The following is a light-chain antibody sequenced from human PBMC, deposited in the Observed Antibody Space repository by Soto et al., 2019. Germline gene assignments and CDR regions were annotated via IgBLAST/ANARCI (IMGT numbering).Light chain of an antibody. CDR1: QSVSSS. CDR3: QQYNNWWT. Sequence: EVVMTQSPATLSMSPGERATLSCRASQSVSSSLAWYQQKPGQAPRLLIYGASTRATGIPDRFSGSGSETEFHLTISSLQAEDFAIYYCQQYNNWWTFGQGNKAEIK. V-gene: IGKV3-15*01. CDR2: GAS. J-gene: IGKJ1*01.